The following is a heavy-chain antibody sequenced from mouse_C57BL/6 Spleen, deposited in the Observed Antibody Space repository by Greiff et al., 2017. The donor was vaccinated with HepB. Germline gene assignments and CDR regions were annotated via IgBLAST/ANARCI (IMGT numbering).Heavy chain of an antibody. Sequence: QVHVKQSGAELVRPGTSVKMSCKASGYTFTNYWIGWAKQRPGHGLEWIGDIYPGGGYTNYNEKFKGKATLTADKSSSTAYMQFSSLTSEDSAIYYCARRYGSSYWYFDVWGTGTTVTVSS. J-gene: IGHJ1*03. V-gene: IGHV1-63*01. CDR2: IYPGGGYT. D-gene: IGHD1-1*01. CDR3: ARRYGSSYWYFDV. CDR1: GYTFTNYW.